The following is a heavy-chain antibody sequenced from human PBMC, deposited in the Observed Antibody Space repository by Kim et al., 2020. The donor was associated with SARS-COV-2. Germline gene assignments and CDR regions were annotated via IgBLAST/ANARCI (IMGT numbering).Heavy chain of an antibody. Sequence: GGSLRLSCAASGFTFSSYGMHWVRQAPGKGLEWVALIWFDGSNKYYADSVKGRFTISRDNSKNTLYVEMNSLRAEDTAMYYCARDNGYNNGHGFDYWGQGTLLTVSS. CDR3: ARDNGYNNGHGFDY. CDR2: IWFDGSNK. J-gene: IGHJ4*02. V-gene: IGHV3-30*02. D-gene: IGHD5-18*01. CDR1: GFTFSSYG.